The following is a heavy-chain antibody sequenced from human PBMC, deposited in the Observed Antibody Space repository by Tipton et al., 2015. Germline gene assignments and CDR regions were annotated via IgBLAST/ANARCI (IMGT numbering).Heavy chain of an antibody. CDR3: GRGDDSTAMATGFDY. CDR1: GGSVSSVSYY. J-gene: IGHJ4*02. CDR2: MHHSGDA. V-gene: IGHV4-39*07. D-gene: IGHD5-18*01. Sequence: TLSLTCTVSGGSVSSVSYYWGWIRQPPGKGLEWIGSMHHSGDAYYNPPLTSRVSISVDASKNQFSLKLTSVTAADTAFYFCGRGDDSTAMATGFDYWGQGALVTVSS.